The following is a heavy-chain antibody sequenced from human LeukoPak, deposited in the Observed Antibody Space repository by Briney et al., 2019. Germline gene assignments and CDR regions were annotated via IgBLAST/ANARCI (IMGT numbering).Heavy chain of an antibody. J-gene: IGHJ4*02. Sequence: SETLSLTCAVYGGSFSGYYWSWIRQPPGKGLEWIGSIYHSGSTYYNPSLKSRVTISVDTSKNQFSLKLSSVTAADTAVYYCARDLEYYFDYWGQGTLVTVSS. V-gene: IGHV4-34*01. CDR1: GGSFSGYY. CDR3: ARDLEYYFDY. CDR2: IYHSGST. D-gene: IGHD5-24*01.